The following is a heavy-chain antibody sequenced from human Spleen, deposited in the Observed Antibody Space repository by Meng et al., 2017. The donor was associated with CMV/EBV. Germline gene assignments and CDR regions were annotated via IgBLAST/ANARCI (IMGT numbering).Heavy chain of an antibody. CDR1: GFTFSSYA. V-gene: IGHV3-23*03. CDR3: AKGRSGWYDY. CDR2: IYSGGSST. D-gene: IGHD6-19*01. J-gene: IGHJ4*02. Sequence: LSYAASGFTFSSYAMSWVRQAPGKGLEWVSVIYSGGSSTYYADSVKGRFTISRDNSKNTLYLQMNSLRAEDTAVYYCAKGRSGWYDYWGQGTLVTVSS.